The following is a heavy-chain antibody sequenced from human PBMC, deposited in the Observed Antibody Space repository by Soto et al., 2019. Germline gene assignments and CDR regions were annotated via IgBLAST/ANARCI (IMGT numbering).Heavy chain of an antibody. V-gene: IGHV1-18*01. Sequence: ASVKVSCKASGYSFSVYGSNWVRQAPGQGLEWMGWINPSDGDRNFAQKFEDRVTMTTATSTNTGFLELRSLKSDDTAIYDCGRDRLRGYDSSGFYSWGQGTMVTVSS. CDR3: GRDRLRGYDSSGFYS. D-gene: IGHD6-25*01. CDR1: GYSFSVYG. J-gene: IGHJ4*02. CDR2: INPSDGDR.